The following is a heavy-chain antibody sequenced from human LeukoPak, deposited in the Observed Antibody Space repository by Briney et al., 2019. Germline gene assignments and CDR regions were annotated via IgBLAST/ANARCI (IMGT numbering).Heavy chain of an antibody. D-gene: IGHD6-13*01. CDR3: ARALTSSWSIDY. Sequence: GGSLRLSCAASGFTFSSYSMTWVRQAPGMGLEWVSSISSSSSYIYYADSVKGRFTISRDNAKNSLYLQMNSLRAEDTAVYYCARALTSSWSIDYWGQGTLVTVSS. CDR1: GFTFSSYS. CDR2: ISSSSSYI. V-gene: IGHV3-21*01. J-gene: IGHJ4*02.